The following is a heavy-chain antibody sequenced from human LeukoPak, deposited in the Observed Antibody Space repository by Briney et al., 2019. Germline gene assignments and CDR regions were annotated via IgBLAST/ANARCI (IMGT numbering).Heavy chain of an antibody. CDR1: GGTFSSYA. D-gene: IGHD2-8*02. V-gene: IGHV1-69*13. J-gene: IGHJ4*02. Sequence: ASVKVSCKTSGGTFSSYAISWVRQAPGQGLEWMGGIIPISGTTNNAQKFQGRVTITADESTSTAYMELSSLRSEDTAVYYCTRSAYTGGVFENWGQGTLVTVSS. CDR3: TRSAYTGGVFEN. CDR2: IIPISGTT.